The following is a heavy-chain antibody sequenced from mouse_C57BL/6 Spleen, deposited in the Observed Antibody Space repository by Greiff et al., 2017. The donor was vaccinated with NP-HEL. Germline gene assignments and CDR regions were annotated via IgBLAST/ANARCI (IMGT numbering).Heavy chain of an antibody. Sequence: EVKVEESGGGLVKPGGSLKLSCAASGFTFSSYAMSWVRQTPEKRLEWVATISDGGSYTYYPDNVKGRFTISRDNAKNNLYLQMSHLKSEDTAMYYCARDRSYGYAMDYWGQGTSVTVSS. CDR3: ARDRSYGYAMDY. V-gene: IGHV5-4*03. CDR1: GFTFSSYA. J-gene: IGHJ4*01. D-gene: IGHD1-1*01. CDR2: ISDGGSYT.